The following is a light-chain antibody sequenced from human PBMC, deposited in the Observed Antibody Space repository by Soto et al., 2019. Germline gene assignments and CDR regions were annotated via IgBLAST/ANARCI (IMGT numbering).Light chain of an antibody. CDR3: ASFTTSNTWV. CDR2: EVT. CDR1: SRDIGRYNY. V-gene: IGLV2-14*01. J-gene: IGLJ3*02. Sequence: QSVLTQPASVSGSPGQSITISCTGTSRDIGRYNYVSWFQQHPGKAPKLMIYEVTKRPSGVSNRFSGSKSGNTASLTISGLQTEDEADYYCASFTTSNTWVFGGGTKLTVL.